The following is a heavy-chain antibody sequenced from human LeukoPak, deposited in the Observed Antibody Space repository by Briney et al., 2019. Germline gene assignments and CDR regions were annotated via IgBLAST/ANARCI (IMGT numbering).Heavy chain of an antibody. J-gene: IGHJ4*02. CDR1: GFTFSDYY. D-gene: IGHD4-17*01. V-gene: IGHV3-11*01. Sequence: PGGSLRLSCAASGFTFSDYYMSWIRQAPGKGLEWVSYISSSGSTIYYADSVKGRFTISRDNAENSLYLQMNSPRAEDTAVYYCARDPYGDYYFDYWGQGTLVTVSS. CDR3: ARDPYGDYYFDY. CDR2: ISSSGSTI.